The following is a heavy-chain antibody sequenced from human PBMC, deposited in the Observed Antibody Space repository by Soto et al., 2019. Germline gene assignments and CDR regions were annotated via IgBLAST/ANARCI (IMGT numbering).Heavy chain of an antibody. V-gene: IGHV4-39*01. CDR2: IYYSGST. CDR1: GGSISSSSYY. CDR3: ARRITGNWFDP. J-gene: IGHJ5*02. D-gene: IGHD1-20*01. Sequence: SETLSLTCTVSGGSISSSSYYWGWIRQPPGKGLEWIGSIYYSGSTYYNPSLKSRVTISVDTSKNQFSLKLSSVTAADTAVYYCARRITGNWFDPWGQGTLVTVSS.